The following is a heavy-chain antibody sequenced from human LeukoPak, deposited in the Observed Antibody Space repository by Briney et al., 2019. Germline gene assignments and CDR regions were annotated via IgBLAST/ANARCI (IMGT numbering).Heavy chain of an antibody. CDR2: ISSSGSTI. D-gene: IGHD5-24*01. V-gene: IGHV3-11*04. CDR1: DFTVSNMY. J-gene: IGHJ6*03. CDR3: ARDLEGRGHYYYYMDV. Sequence: AGGSLRLSCAASDFTVSNMYMTWVRQAPGKGLEWVSYISSSGSTIYYADSVKGRFTISRDNAKNTLYLQMGSLRAEDMAVYYCARDLEGRGHYYYYMDVWGKGTTVTISS.